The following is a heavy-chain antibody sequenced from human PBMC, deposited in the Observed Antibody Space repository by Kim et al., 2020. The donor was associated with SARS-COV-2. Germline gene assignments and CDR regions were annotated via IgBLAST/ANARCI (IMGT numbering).Heavy chain of an antibody. V-gene: IGHV1-2*02. CDR2: INPNSGGT. J-gene: IGHJ6*02. CDR3: ARGYGDYEGYYYYYYGMDV. CDR1: GYTFTGYY. Sequence: ASVKVSCKASGYTFTGYYMHWVRQAPGQGLEWMGWINPNSGGTNYAQKFQGRVTMTRDTSISTAYMELSRLRSDETAVYYCARGYGDYEGYYYYYYGMDVWGQGTTVTVSS. D-gene: IGHD4-17*01.